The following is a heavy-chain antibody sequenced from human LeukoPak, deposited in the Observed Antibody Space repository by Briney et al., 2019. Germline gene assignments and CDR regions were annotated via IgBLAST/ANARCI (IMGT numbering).Heavy chain of an antibody. J-gene: IGHJ3*02. V-gene: IGHV3-30*02. D-gene: IGHD3-22*01. CDR1: GFTFSSYG. CDR2: IRYDGSNK. CDR3: AKVGTYYYDSSGSAGAFDI. Sequence: GESLKISCAASGFTFSSYGMHWVRQAPGKGLEWVAFIRYDGSNKYYADSVKGRFTISRDNSKNTLYLQMNSLRAEDTAVYYCAKVGTYYYDSSGSAGAFDIWGQGTMVTVSS.